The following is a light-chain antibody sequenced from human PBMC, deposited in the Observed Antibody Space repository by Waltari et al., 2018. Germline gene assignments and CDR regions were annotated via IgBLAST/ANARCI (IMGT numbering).Light chain of an antibody. CDR2: KVS. CDR1: QSLLHSIGNTY. Sequence: DIVMTQTPLSLPVTPGGPVSITCRSSQSLLHSIGNTYLHWYLQKPGQSPRPSIYKVSNPKDRVLDRISSSRSGTAYTLIISRGELDDVCVYYCMQSTKGPLTFGGGTKVEIK. V-gene: IGKV2D-29*02. J-gene: IGKJ4*02. CDR3: MQSTKGPLT.